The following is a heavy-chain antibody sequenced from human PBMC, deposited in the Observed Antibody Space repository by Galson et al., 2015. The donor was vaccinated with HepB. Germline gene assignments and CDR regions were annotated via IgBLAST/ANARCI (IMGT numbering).Heavy chain of an antibody. Sequence: LSLTCPVSGGSISSGDYYWSWIRQPPGKGLEWIGYIYYSGSTYYNPSLKSRVTISVDTSKNQFSLKLSSVTAADTAVYYCARGVTTSQLLWFGELFVPNYYYYYGMDVWGQGTTVTVSS. V-gene: IGHV4-30-4*01. D-gene: IGHD3-10*01. CDR3: ARGVTTSQLLWFGELFVPNYYYYYGMDV. J-gene: IGHJ6*02. CDR1: GGSISSGDYY. CDR2: IYYSGST.